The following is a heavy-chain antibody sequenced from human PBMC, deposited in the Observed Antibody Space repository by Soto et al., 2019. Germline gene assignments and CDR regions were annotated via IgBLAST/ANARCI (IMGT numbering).Heavy chain of an antibody. V-gene: IGHV4-61*08. CDR2: VYSTGTT. J-gene: IGHJ6*02. CDR3: ARVSKPVAPKDGKSAYFYAMDV. D-gene: IGHD2-15*01. Sequence: SETLSLTCAVSGDSVGSSDFYWTWIRQPPGKPLEWIGYVYSTGTTNYSPSLKSRVDMSVDTSENQFSLKVRSVTAADAAVYFCARVSKPVAPKDGKSAYFYAMDVWGPGTTVTVSS. CDR1: GDSVGSSDFY.